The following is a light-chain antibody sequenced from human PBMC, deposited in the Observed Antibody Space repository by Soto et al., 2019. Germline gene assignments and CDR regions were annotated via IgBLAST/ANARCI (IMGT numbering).Light chain of an antibody. J-gene: IGKJ1*01. CDR1: QSISSY. CDR3: QQSYSKPAT. Sequence: HMHCSPWYMSASVGYIVIITCRASQSISSYLNWYQQKPGKGPKLLIYAASSLQSGVPSRFSGSGSGTDFTLTISRLQPEDFATYYCQQSYSKPATFGQGTKVDI. V-gene: IGKV1-39*01. CDR2: AAS.